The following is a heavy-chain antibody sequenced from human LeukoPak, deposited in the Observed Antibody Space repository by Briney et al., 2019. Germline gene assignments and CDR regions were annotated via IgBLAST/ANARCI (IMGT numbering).Heavy chain of an antibody. CDR2: ISSGTNYI. V-gene: IGHV3-21*01. CDR3: ARRGLPFDY. J-gene: IGHJ4*02. D-gene: IGHD5-18*01. Sequence: GGSLRLSCAASGFTFSNAWMNWVRQAPGKGLEWVSSISSGTNYIFEADSVKGRFTVTKDTALNSLSLQMNSLRADDTAVYYCARRGLPFDYWGQGTLVTVSS. CDR1: GFTFSNAW.